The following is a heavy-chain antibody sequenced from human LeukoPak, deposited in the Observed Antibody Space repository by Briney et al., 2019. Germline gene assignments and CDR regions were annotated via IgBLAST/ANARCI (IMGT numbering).Heavy chain of an antibody. V-gene: IGHV3-30*04. Sequence: HAGRSLRLSCAASGFTFSSYAMHWVRQAPGKGLEWVAVISYDGSNKYYADSVKGRFTISRDNSKNTLYLQMNSLRAEDTAVYYCARGLSGIYDYWGQGTLVTVSS. CDR3: ARGLSGIYDY. J-gene: IGHJ4*02. CDR2: ISYDGSNK. CDR1: GFTFSSYA. D-gene: IGHD1-26*01.